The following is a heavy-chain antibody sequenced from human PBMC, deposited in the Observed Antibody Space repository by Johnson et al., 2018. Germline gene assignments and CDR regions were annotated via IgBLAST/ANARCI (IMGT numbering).Heavy chain of an antibody. CDR3: VKGVVAGTSSSGYYGMDV. CDR2: ISGSGDST. J-gene: IGHJ6*02. Sequence: VQLVQSGGGLVQPGGSLRLSCAASGFTFSTYAMTWVRQAPGKGLEWVSAISGSGDSTYYADSVRGRFTLSRDNFYNTLPLQMNTLRVEDTAVYYCVKGVVAGTSSSGYYGMDVWGQGTTVTVSS. CDR1: GFTFSTYA. V-gene: IGHV3-23*04. D-gene: IGHD2-15*01.